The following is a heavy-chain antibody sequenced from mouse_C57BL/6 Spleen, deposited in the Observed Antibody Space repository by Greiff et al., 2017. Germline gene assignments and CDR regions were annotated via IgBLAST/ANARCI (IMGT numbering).Heavy chain of an antibody. J-gene: IGHJ3*01. V-gene: IGHV1-15*01. CDR2: IDPETGGT. Sequence: QVQLQQSGAELVRPGASVTLSCKASGYTFTDYEMHWVKQTPVHGLEWIGAIDPETGGTAYNQKFKGKAILTADKSSSTAYMELRSLTSEDSAVYYCTRGPGYYVAWFAYWGQGTLVTGSA. CDR3: TRGPGYYVAWFAY. CDR1: GYTFTDYE. D-gene: IGHD2-3*01.